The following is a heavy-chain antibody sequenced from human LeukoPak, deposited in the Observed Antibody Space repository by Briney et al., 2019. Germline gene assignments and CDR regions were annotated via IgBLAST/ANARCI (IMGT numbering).Heavy chain of an antibody. CDR1: GFTFSSYW. Sequence: GGSLRLSCAASGFTFSSYWMSWVRQAPGKGLEWVADIKQDGSEKYYVDSVKGRFTISRDNAKNSLYLQMNSLRAEDTAVYYCARDQGYCSSTSCYSDYWGQGTLVTVSS. D-gene: IGHD2-2*01. CDR3: ARDQGYCSSTSCYSDY. CDR2: IKQDGSEK. J-gene: IGHJ4*02. V-gene: IGHV3-7*01.